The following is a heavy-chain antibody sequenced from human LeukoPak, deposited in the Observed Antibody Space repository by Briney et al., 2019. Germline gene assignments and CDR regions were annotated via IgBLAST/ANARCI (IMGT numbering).Heavy chain of an antibody. D-gene: IGHD6-6*01. CDR3: ARGIAARPSYYYYYMDV. CDR2: ISPSGST. Sequence: PSETLSLTCTVSGGSISSGSYYWSWIRQPAGKGLEWIGRISPSGSTNYNPSLKSRVTMSVDTSENQFSLKLSSLTAADTAMYYCARGIAARPSYYYYYMDVWGKGTTVTVSS. V-gene: IGHV4-61*02. CDR1: GGSISSGSYY. J-gene: IGHJ6*03.